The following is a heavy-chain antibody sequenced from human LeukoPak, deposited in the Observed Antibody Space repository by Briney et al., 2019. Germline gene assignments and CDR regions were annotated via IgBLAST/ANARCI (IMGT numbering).Heavy chain of an antibody. CDR2: IYYSGST. CDR3: ARYSYDSYYYGMDV. CDR1: GGSISSYY. V-gene: IGHV4-59*08. J-gene: IGHJ6*02. D-gene: IGHD5-18*01. Sequence: SETLSLTCTVSGGSISSYYWSWIRQPPGKGLERIGYIYYSGSTNYNPSLKSRVTISVDTSKNQFSLKLSSVTAADTAVYYCARYSYDSYYYGMDVWGQGTTVTVSS.